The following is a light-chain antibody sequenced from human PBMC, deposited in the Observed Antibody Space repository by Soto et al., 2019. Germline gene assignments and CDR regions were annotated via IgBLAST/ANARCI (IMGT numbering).Light chain of an antibody. CDR3: SSYTSSTTLDVV. CDR2: EVT. J-gene: IGLJ2*01. Sequence: QSVLTQPASVSGSPGQSITISCTGTSSDVGGHNYVSWYQQHPGTAPKLMIYEVTNRPSGVSNRFSGSKSGNTASLIISGLQAEDEADYYCSSYTSSTTLDVVLGGGTKLTVL. CDR1: SSDVGGHNY. V-gene: IGLV2-14*01.